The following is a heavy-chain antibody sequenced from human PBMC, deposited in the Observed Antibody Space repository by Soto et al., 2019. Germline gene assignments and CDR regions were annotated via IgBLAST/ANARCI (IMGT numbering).Heavy chain of an antibody. V-gene: IGHV1-18*01. CDR1: GYGFTTYG. CDR2: ISAHNGNT. D-gene: IGHD1-1*01. CDR3: ARARHWDY. Sequence: QVHLVQSGAEVKKPGASVKVSCKGSGYGFTTYGITWVRQAPGQGLEWMAWISAHNGNTNYAQKLQGRVTVTRDTSTSTAYMELRSLRSDDTSVYYCARARHWDYWGQGALVTVSS. J-gene: IGHJ4*02.